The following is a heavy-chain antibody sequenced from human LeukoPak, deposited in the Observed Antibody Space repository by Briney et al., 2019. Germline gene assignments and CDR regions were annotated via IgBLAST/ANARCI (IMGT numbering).Heavy chain of an antibody. V-gene: IGHV3-66*04. CDR1: GLTVGASY. J-gene: IGHJ4*02. Sequence: GGSLRLSCVASGLTVGASYMSWVRQPPGKGREWVTAIYSGGTTYYADSVKGRFTISRGNSQNTVYLQMDSLRVEDTAVYFCARQSSATTTFDSWGQGTLVTVSS. D-gene: IGHD4-17*01. CDR3: ARQSSATTTFDS. CDR2: IYSGGTT.